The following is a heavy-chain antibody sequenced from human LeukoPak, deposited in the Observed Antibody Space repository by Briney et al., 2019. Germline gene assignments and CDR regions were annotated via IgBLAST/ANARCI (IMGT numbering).Heavy chain of an antibody. CDR3: ATETNGRHYDY. CDR1: GLTFSTSG. CDR2: IGPTGSDR. V-gene: IGHV3-21*06. D-gene: IGHD1-14*01. Sequence: KTGGSLRLSCTASGLTFSTSGFNWVRQAPGKGLEWVASIGPTGSDRYHADSIKGRLTISRDNANNFLYLQMNSLRAEDTAVYYCATETNGRHYDYWGQGTLLTVSS. J-gene: IGHJ4*02.